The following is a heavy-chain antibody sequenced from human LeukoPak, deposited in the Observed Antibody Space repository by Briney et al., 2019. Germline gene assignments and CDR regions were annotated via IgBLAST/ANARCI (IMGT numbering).Heavy chain of an antibody. CDR3: ARDYIAAAGRSWFDP. V-gene: IGHV1-69*05. Sequence: SVKVSCKASGGTFISYAISWVRQAPGQGLEGMGGIIPIFGTANYAQKFQGRVTITTDESTSTAYMELSSLRSEDTAVYYCARDYIAAAGRSWFDPWGQGTLVTVSS. CDR1: GGTFISYA. D-gene: IGHD6-13*01. J-gene: IGHJ5*02. CDR2: IIPIFGTA.